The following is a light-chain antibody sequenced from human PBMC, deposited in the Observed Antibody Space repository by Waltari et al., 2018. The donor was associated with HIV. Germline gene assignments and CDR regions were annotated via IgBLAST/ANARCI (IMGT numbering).Light chain of an antibody. CDR3: CSYAGSSTFL. Sequence: QSALTQPASVSGSPGQSITISCTGTSSDVGGYNYVSWYQQHPGKAPKLMIYDVSKRPSVVSNRFSGSKSGNTASLTISGLQAEDEADYYCCSYAGSSTFLFGGGTKLTVL. CDR1: SSDVGGYNY. V-gene: IGLV2-23*02. J-gene: IGLJ2*01. CDR2: DVS.